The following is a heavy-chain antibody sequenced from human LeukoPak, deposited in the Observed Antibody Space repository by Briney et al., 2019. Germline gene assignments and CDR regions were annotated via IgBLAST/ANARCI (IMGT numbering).Heavy chain of an antibody. D-gene: IGHD6-13*01. CDR2: IYWDDDK. J-gene: IGHJ5*02. CDR1: GGSISSYYW. Sequence: TLSLTCTVSGGSISSYYWSWIRQPPGKALEWLALIYWDDDKRYSPSLKSRLTITKDTSKNQVVLTMTNMDPVDTATYYCAHSQIAAAGPEWFDPWGQGTLVTVSS. CDR3: AHSQIAAAGPEWFDP. V-gene: IGHV2-5*08.